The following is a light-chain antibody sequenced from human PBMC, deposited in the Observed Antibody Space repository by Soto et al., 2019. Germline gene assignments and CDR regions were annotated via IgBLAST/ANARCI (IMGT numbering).Light chain of an antibody. CDR2: GAS. V-gene: IGKV3-20*01. CDR1: QSVSSSY. J-gene: IGKJ2*01. CDR3: HQYGSLYT. Sequence: EIVLTQSPGTLSLSPGERATLSCRASQSVSSSYLAWYQQKPGQAPRLLIYGASSRATGIPDRFSGSGSGTDFTLTISRLEPEDFAVYYCHQYGSLYTFGQETRLEIK.